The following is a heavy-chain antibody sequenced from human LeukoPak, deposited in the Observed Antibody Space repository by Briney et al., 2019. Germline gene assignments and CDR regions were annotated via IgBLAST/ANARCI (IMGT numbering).Heavy chain of an antibody. V-gene: IGHV4-34*01. CDR3: AGNYYYYYGMDV. CDR1: GGSFSGYY. Sequence: SETLSLTCDVYGGSFSGYYWSWIRQPPGKGLEWIGEINHSGSTNYNPPLKSRVTISVDTSKNQFSLKLSSVTAADTAVYYCAGNYYYYYGMDVWGQGTTVTVSS. J-gene: IGHJ6*02. CDR2: INHSGST.